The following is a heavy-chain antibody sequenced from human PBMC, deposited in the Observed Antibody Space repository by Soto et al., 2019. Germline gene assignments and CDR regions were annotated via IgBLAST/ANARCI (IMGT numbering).Heavy chain of an antibody. J-gene: IGHJ3*02. Sequence: GASVKVSCKASGYTFTRHYMHWVRQAPGQGLEWMGVINPGGGNIHYAQKFQGRVTMTRDTSTSTFYMELSSLRSEDTAVYYCVKFHQSQDFGVVITVPFTFDIWGQGTMVTVSS. CDR3: VKFHQSQDFGVVITVPFTFDI. V-gene: IGHV1-46*01. CDR1: GYTFTRHY. D-gene: IGHD3-3*01. CDR2: INPGGGNI.